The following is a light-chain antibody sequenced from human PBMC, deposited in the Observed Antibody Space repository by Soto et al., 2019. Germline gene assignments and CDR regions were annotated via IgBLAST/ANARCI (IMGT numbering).Light chain of an antibody. J-gene: IGKJ1*01. CDR1: QTISSW. CDR2: KAS. V-gene: IGKV1-5*03. CDR3: QNYNSYSEA. Sequence: DIQMTHSPSTLSGSVGYIVTITCRASQTISSWLAVYQQKPGKAPKLLIYKASTLKSGVPSRFSGSGSGTEFTLTISSLQPDDFATYYCQNYNSYSEAFGQGTKVDIK.